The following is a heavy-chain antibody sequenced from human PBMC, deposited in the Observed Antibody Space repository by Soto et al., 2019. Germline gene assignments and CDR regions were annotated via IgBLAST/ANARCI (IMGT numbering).Heavy chain of an antibody. CDR3: AGDPDSHYNDSHASSYP. Sequence: QVQLVQSGAEVKKPGSSVNVSCKASGGTFSTYTITWVRQAPGQGLEWMGRIIPIIGRINYAQKFQGRVTISADKFTGTAYMELTGLRSDDTAVYYCAGDPDSHYNDSHASSYPWGQGTLVTVSS. V-gene: IGHV1-69*08. J-gene: IGHJ5*02. CDR1: GGTFSTYT. D-gene: IGHD4-4*01. CDR2: IIPIIGRI.